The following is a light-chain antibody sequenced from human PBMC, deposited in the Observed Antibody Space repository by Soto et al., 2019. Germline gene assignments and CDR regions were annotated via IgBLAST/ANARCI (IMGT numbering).Light chain of an antibody. V-gene: IGLV1-40*01. CDR3: NSYDSSLSRV. Sequence: QSVLTQPPSVSGAPGQRVTISCTGSSSNIGAGYDVHWYQQLPGTAPKLLIYGNSNRPSGVPDRFSGSKSATSASLAITGLQAEDEADYYCNSYDSSLSRVFGGGTKLTVL. J-gene: IGLJ2*01. CDR1: SSNIGAGYD. CDR2: GNS.